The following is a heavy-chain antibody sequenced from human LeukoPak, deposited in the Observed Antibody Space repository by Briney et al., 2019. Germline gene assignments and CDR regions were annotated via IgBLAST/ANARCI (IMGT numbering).Heavy chain of an antibody. V-gene: IGHV4-59*01. CDR2: IYNTENT. D-gene: IGHD3-9*01. J-gene: IGHJ6*02. Sequence: SETLSLTCTVSGVSISNYYWSWLRQPPGKGLEGIGYIYNTENTNYNPSLKSRVTISVATSKNHFSLNLSSVTAADTAVYFCARGGNDILGAYFPGIYGMDVWGQGTTVTVSS. CDR1: GVSISNYY. CDR3: ARGGNDILGAYFPGIYGMDV.